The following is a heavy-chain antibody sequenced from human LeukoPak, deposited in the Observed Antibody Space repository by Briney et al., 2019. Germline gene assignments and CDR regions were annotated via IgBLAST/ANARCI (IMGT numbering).Heavy chain of an antibody. D-gene: IGHD3-3*01. CDR2: IKQDGSEE. Sequence: GGSLRLSCAASGFTFSSYWMSWVRQAPGKGLEWVANIKQDGSEEYYVDSVKGRFTISRDNAKNSLYLQMNSLRAEDTAVYYCARGSYDFWSGHIGAWGQGTLVIVSS. CDR3: ARGSYDFWSGHIGA. CDR1: GFTFSSYW. V-gene: IGHV3-7*01. J-gene: IGHJ5*02.